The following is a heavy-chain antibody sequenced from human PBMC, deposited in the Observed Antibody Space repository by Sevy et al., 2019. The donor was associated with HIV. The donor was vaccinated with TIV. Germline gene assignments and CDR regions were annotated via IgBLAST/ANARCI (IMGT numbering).Heavy chain of an antibody. Sequence: GGSLRLSCAASGFTFSSYAMSWVRQAPGKGLEWVSAISGSGGSTYYADSVKGRFTISRDNSKNTLYLQMNSLRADDTAVYYCAKDKRDGYNYYYYYGMDVWGQGTTVTVSS. CDR1: GFTFSSYA. CDR3: AKDKRDGYNYYYYYGMDV. J-gene: IGHJ6*02. D-gene: IGHD5-12*01. V-gene: IGHV3-23*01. CDR2: ISGSGGST.